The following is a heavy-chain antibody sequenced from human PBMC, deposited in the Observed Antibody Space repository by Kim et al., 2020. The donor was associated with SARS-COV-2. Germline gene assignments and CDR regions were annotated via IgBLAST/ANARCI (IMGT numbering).Heavy chain of an antibody. V-gene: IGHV4-39*01. D-gene: IGHD3-10*01. Sequence: LQSRVTISVDTSRNQFSLRLSSVTAADTAVYYCARHSPVVRVVAPGWFDPWGQGTLVTVSS. CDR3: ARHSPVVRVVAPGWFDP. J-gene: IGHJ5*02.